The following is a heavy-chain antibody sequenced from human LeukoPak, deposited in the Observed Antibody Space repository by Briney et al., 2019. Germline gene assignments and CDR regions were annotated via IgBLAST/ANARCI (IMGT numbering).Heavy chain of an antibody. CDR1: GGSFSGYY. Sequence: SETLSLTCAVYGGSFSGYYWSWLRQPPGKGLEWIGEINHSGSTNYNPSLKSRVTISVDTSKNQFSLKLSSVTAADTAVYYCARADGGVRIGYDSSGYTGPRNTYYFDYWGQGTLVTVSS. CDR2: INHSGST. CDR3: ARADGGVRIGYDSSGYTGPRNTYYFDY. J-gene: IGHJ4*02. D-gene: IGHD3-22*01. V-gene: IGHV4-34*01.